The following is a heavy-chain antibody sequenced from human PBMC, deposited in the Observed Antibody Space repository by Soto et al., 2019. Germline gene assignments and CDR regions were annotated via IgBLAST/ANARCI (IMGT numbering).Heavy chain of an antibody. D-gene: IGHD4-17*01. V-gene: IGHV3-30*18. Sequence: QVLLVESGGGVVQPGRSLRISCAVSGFTFSSFGMHWVRQAPGKGLEWVAVISDDGSSKHYEDSLKGRFTISRDNSNNTLYLQMDSLGPEDTAVYYCAKDRWGDFGDLNLPGYWGQGTLVTVSS. CDR2: ISDDGSSK. J-gene: IGHJ4*02. CDR1: GFTFSSFG. CDR3: AKDRWGDFGDLNLPGY.